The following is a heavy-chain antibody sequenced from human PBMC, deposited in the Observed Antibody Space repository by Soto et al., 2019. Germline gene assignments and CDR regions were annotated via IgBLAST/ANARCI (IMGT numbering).Heavy chain of an antibody. Sequence: EVQVVESGGQLVQPGGSLRLSCAASGFIFSNHWTSWVRQAPGKGLEWVAHIKPDGSEKYYVDSVKGRFTISRDNAKNSVYLQMTSLRAEDTAVYYCARGLYGLDVWGQGTTVAVSS. V-gene: IGHV3-7*01. CDR3: ARGLYGLDV. CDR2: IKPDGSEK. J-gene: IGHJ6*02. CDR1: GFIFSNHW.